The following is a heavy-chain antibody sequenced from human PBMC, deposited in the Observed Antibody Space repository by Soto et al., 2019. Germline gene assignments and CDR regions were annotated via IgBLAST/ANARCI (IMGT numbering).Heavy chain of an antibody. CDR1: GFTFSNAW. V-gene: IGHV3-15*01. Sequence: GGSLRLSCIGSGFTFSNAWINWVRQAPGKGLEWVGRIKSRPDGGTTDYAAPVKGRFTITRDDSRNSVYLQMNSLKTEDTALYYCVTGQYCDYWGQGTLVTVSS. CDR3: VTGQYCDY. CDR2: IKSRPDGGTT. J-gene: IGHJ4*02.